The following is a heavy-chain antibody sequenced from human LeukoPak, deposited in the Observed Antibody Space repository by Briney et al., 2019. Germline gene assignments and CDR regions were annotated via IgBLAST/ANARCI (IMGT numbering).Heavy chain of an antibody. CDR2: INPNSGGT. CDR1: GYTFTGYY. J-gene: IGHJ4*02. D-gene: IGHD5-24*01. CDR3: ARERRDGYNYSFDY. V-gene: IGHV1-2*02. Sequence: ASVKVSCKASGYTFTGYYMHWVRQAPGQGLEWMGWINPNSGGTNYAQKFQGRVTMTRDTSISTAYMELSSLRSEDTAVYYCARERRDGYNYSFDYWGQGTLVTVSS.